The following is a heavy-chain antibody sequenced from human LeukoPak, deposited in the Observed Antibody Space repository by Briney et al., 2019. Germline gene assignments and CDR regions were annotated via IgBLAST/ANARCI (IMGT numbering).Heavy chain of an antibody. CDR3: ARVGGFGETYFDY. D-gene: IGHD3-10*01. V-gene: IGHV4-39*01. CDR2: IYYSGST. Sequence: SETLSLTCTVSGGSISSSSYYWGWIRQPPGKGLEWIGSIYYSGSTYYNPSLKSRVTISVDTSKNQFSLKLSSVAAADTAVYYCARVGGFGETYFDYWGQGTLVTVSS. J-gene: IGHJ4*02. CDR1: GGSISSSSYY.